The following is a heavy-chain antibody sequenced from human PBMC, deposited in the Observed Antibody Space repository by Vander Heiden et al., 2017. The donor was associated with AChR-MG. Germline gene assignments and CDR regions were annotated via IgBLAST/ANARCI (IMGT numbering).Heavy chain of an antibody. CDR2: IHSSGSA. CDR1: GFPIRTNY. J-gene: IGHJ6*02. D-gene: IGHD2-21*02. CDR3: ARDLSSTVPLATATYYGMDV. V-gene: IGHV3-66*02. Sequence: EVQLVESGGGLVQPGGSLRLSCAASGFPIRTNYLSWFRQAPGTGLEWVSIIHSSGSAYYADSVKGRFTISRDDSKNTLYLQMNSLRAEDTAVYYCARDLSSTVPLATATYYGMDVWGQGTTVTVSS.